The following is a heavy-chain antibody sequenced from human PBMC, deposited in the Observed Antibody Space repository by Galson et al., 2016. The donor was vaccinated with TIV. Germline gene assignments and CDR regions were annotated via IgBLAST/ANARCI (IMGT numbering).Heavy chain of an antibody. J-gene: IGHJ4*02. CDR2: IIPIFGTP. Sequence: VKVSCKASGGTFISYPISWVRQAPGQGLEWMGGIIPIFGTPHYAQKFQDRLTITTDESTKTAYMELSSLKSEDTAVYYCARGRDLIYYFDYWGQGTLVTVSS. V-gene: IGHV1-69*13. CDR1: GGTFISYP. CDR3: ARGRDLIYYFDY. D-gene: IGHD2-21*01.